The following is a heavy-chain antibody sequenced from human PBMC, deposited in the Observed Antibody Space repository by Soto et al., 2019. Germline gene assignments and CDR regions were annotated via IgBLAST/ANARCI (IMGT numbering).Heavy chain of an antibody. J-gene: IGHJ4*02. CDR1: GGSITSSSYY. CDR2: IYYTGST. CDR3: MLGSGWEGFDY. Sequence: QLQLQESVPGLVKPSETLSLTCTVSGGSITSSSYYWGWIRQPPGKGLEWIGSIYYTGSTYYNPSLTSRVTLSVDTSKNPFSLKLRSVTAADTAVYYCMLGSGWEGFDYWGQGTLVTVSS. V-gene: IGHV4-39*01. D-gene: IGHD3-22*01.